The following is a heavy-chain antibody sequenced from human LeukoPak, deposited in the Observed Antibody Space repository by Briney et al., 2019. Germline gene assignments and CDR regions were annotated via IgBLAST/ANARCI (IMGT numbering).Heavy chain of an antibody. CDR3: AKGIGYSSSLGYYYYYGMDV. CDR1: GFTFSSYG. Sequence: PGGSLRLSCAASGFTFSSYGMHWVRQAAGKGLEWVAVISYDGSNKYYADSVKGRFTISRDNSKNTLYLQMNSLRAEDTAVYYCAKGIGYSSSLGYYYYYGMDVWGQGTTVTVSS. D-gene: IGHD6-6*01. V-gene: IGHV3-30*18. CDR2: ISYDGSNK. J-gene: IGHJ6*02.